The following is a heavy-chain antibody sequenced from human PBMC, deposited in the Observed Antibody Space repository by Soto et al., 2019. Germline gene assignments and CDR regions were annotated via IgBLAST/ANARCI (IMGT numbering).Heavy chain of an antibody. CDR3: ARDHRWGYEYGDYGDS. CDR1: GFSLEEYG. CDR2: MHGNGGST. D-gene: IGHD4-17*01. J-gene: IGHJ5*01. Sequence: EVQLVESGGGVVRPGGSLRLACAVSGFSLEEYGMSWVRQAPGKGLEWVSGMHGNGGSTGYADSVKGRFTIPRDYAKNSLYLQMNSLRAEDTAFYYCARDHRWGYEYGDYGDSWGHGTLVTVSS. V-gene: IGHV3-20*04.